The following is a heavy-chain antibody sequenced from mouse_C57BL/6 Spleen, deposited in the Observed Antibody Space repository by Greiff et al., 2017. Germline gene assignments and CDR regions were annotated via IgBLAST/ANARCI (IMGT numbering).Heavy chain of an antibody. Sequence: QVQLKQPGAELVMPGASVKLSCKASGYTFTSYWMHWVKQRPGQGLEWIGEIDPSDSYTNYNQKFKGKSTLTVDKSSSTAYMQLSSLTSEDSAVXYCARWEAYYGSSYLDYWGQGTTLTVSS. CDR3: ARWEAYYGSSYLDY. V-gene: IGHV1-69*01. CDR1: GYTFTSYW. J-gene: IGHJ2*01. D-gene: IGHD1-1*01. CDR2: IDPSDSYT.